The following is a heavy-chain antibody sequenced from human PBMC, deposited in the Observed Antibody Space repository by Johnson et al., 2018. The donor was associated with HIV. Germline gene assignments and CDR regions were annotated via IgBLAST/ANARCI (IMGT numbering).Heavy chain of an antibody. CDR1: GFTFDDYG. CDR2: IYSGGRT. J-gene: IGHJ3*02. CDR3: ARAVRDYYDSSGYYYSFAFDI. V-gene: IGHV3-66*02. Sequence: VQLVESGGGLVQPGGSLRLSCAASGFTFDDYGMSWVRQAPGKGLEWVSVIYSGGRTYYADSVKGRFTISRDNSKNTLYLQINRLRAEDTAVYYCARAVRDYYDSSGYYYSFAFDIWGQGTMVTVSS. D-gene: IGHD3-22*01.